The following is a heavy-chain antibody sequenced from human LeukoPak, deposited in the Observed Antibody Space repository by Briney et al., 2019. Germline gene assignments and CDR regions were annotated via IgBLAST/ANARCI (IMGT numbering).Heavy chain of an antibody. CDR2: ISGSGGNT. Sequence: GGSLRLSCAASGFTFSSYAMSWVRQAPGKGLDWVSAISGSGGNTYYADSVKGRFTISRDNSKNTLYLQRNSLRAEDTAVYYCAKDQYGGNPQYYFDYWGQGTLVTVSS. CDR1: GFTFSSYA. J-gene: IGHJ4*02. V-gene: IGHV3-23*01. D-gene: IGHD4-23*01. CDR3: AKDQYGGNPQYYFDY.